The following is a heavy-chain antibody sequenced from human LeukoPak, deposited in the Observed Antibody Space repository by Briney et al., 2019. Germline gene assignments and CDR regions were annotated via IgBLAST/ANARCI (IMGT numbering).Heavy chain of an antibody. D-gene: IGHD3-22*01. J-gene: IGHJ3*02. Sequence: GGSLRLSCAASGFTFSSYWMSWVRQAPGKGLEWVANIKQDGSEKYYVDSVKGRFTISRDSAKNSLYLQMNSLRAEDTAVYYCASHDSSGYYRDAFDIWGQGTMVTVSS. CDR1: GFTFSSYW. CDR3: ASHDSSGYYRDAFDI. V-gene: IGHV3-7*01. CDR2: IKQDGSEK.